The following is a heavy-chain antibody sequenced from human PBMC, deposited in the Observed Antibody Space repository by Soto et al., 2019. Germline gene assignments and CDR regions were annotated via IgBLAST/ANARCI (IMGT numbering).Heavy chain of an antibody. V-gene: IGHV3-30-3*01. Sequence: QVQLVESGGGVVQPGRSLRLSCAASGFTFSSYAMHWVRQAPGKGLEWVAVISYDGSNKYYADSVKGRFIISRDNSKITLYLQMNSLRAEDTAVYYCAIDRDDILTGYYQASFMFDYWGQGTLVTVSS. J-gene: IGHJ4*02. CDR3: AIDRDDILTGYYQASFMFDY. D-gene: IGHD3-9*01. CDR2: ISYDGSNK. CDR1: GFTFSSYA.